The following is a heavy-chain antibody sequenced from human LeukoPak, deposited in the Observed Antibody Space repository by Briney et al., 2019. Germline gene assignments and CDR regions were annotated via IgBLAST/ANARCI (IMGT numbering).Heavy chain of an antibody. Sequence: PSETLSLTCTVSGGSMFNSYWNWIRQPPGKGLEWIGYVYDNGITNYSPSLRSRGTISIATSKNQFSLRLTSVTAADTAIYYCARRAYYDSSGYHPTSGYFDLWGRGTLVSVS. CDR3: ARRAYYDSSGYHPTSGYFDL. CDR1: GGSMFNSY. J-gene: IGHJ2*01. CDR2: VYDNGIT. V-gene: IGHV4-59*08. D-gene: IGHD3-22*01.